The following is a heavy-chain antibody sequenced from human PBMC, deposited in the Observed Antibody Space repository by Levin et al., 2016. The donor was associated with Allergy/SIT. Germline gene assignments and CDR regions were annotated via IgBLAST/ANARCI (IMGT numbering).Heavy chain of an antibody. CDR1: GGSISSYY. J-gene: IGHJ6*03. D-gene: IGHD3-3*01. Sequence: GSLRLSCTVSGGSISSYYWSWIRQPPGKGLEWIGYIYYSGSTNYNPSLKSRVTISVDTSKNQFSLKLSSVTAADTAVYYCARGRITIFGVVISGYMDVWGKGTTVTVSS. V-gene: IGHV4-59*01. CDR3: ARGRITIFGVVISGYMDV. CDR2: IYYSGST.